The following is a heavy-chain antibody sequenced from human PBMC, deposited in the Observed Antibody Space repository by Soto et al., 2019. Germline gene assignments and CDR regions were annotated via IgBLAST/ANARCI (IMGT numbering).Heavy chain of an antibody. J-gene: IGHJ4*02. D-gene: IGHD1-26*01. Sequence: AQLVESGGGLVQPAGSLRLSCAASGFTFSNYWMHWVRQVPGQGPVWVSRLNRDGSRTDYADSVRGRFTIFRDNARNTLYLQMNSLRAEDTAMYYCARDLGGAGSYWGQGTLVTVSS. CDR2: LNRDGSRT. V-gene: IGHV3-74*01. CDR3: ARDLGGAGSY. CDR1: GFTFSNYW.